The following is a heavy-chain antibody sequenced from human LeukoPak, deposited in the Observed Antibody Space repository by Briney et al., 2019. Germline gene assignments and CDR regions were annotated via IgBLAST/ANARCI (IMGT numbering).Heavy chain of an antibody. CDR1: GFTFSSYW. CDR3: ARGIAVAGRYFDL. J-gene: IGHJ2*01. CDR2: IYHSGST. Sequence: GSLRLSCAASGFTFSSYWMHWVRQPPGKGLEWIGEIYHSGSTNYNPSLKSRVTISVDKSKNQFSLKLSSVTAADTAVYYCARGIAVAGRYFDLWGRGTLVTVSS. D-gene: IGHD6-19*01. V-gene: IGHV4-4*02.